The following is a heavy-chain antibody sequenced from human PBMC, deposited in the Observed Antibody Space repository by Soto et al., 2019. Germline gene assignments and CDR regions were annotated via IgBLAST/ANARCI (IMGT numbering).Heavy chain of an antibody. J-gene: IGHJ2*01. CDR2: IYYSGST. D-gene: IGHD3-10*02. V-gene: IGHV4-30-2*03. Sequence: PGKALEWIGSIYYSGSTYYNPSLKSRVTISVDTSNNHFSLKLISVTSADTAMYYWASFFVQAEDGIRDVRSVSAFLLNRSSDL. CDR3: ASFFVQAEDGIRDVRSVSAFLLNRSSDL.